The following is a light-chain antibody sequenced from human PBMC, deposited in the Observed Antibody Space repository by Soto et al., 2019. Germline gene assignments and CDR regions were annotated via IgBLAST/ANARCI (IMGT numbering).Light chain of an antibody. J-gene: IGKJ1*01. CDR3: LQYNNYRT. CDR1: QSISNY. V-gene: IGKV1-5*03. CDR2: KAS. Sequence: DIQMTQSPSTLSASVGDRVTITCRASQSISNYLAWYQQKPGKAPNLLIYKASSLETGVPSRFSGSGSGTEFTLTISSLQPDDFATYYCLQYNNYRTFGQGTKVEIK.